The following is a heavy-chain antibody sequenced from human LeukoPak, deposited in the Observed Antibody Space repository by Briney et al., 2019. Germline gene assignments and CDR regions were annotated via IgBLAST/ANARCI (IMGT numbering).Heavy chain of an antibody. V-gene: IGHV3-30*18. CDR2: ISYDGSNK. Sequence: PGGPLRLSCAASGFTFSSYGMHWVRQAPGKGLEWVAVISYDGSNKYYADSVKGRFTISRDNSKNTLYLQMNSLRAEDTAVYYCAKVGYTGAFDIWGQGTMVTVSS. CDR3: AKVGYTGAFDI. CDR1: GFTFSSYG. J-gene: IGHJ3*02. D-gene: IGHD5-24*01.